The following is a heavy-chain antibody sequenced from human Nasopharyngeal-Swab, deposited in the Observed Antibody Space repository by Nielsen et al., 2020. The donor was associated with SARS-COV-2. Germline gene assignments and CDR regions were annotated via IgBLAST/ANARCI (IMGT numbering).Heavy chain of an antibody. CDR2: IKQDGSEK. CDR1: GFTSSSYW. J-gene: IGHJ6*04. Sequence: LSLTCAASGFTSSSYWMSWVRQAPGKGLEWVANIKQDGSEKYYVDSVKGRFTISRDNAKNSLYLQMNSLRAEDTAVYYCARGYSNPGVWGKGTTVTVSS. V-gene: IGHV3-7*01. D-gene: IGHD6-13*01. CDR3: ARGYSNPGV.